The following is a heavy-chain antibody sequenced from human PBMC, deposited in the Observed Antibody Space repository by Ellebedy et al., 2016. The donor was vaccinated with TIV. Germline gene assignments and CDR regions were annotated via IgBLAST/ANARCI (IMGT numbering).Heavy chain of an antibody. Sequence: GESLKISCAASGFTYKKYSMHWVRQAPGKGLEWVSYISLTGTIYYADSLKDRFTISRDTDKNSLYLQMNSLRDEDTAVYYCARSVGPLDYWGQGTLVTVSS. D-gene: IGHD2-15*01. CDR1: GFTYKKYS. J-gene: IGHJ4*02. V-gene: IGHV3-48*02. CDR2: ISLTGTI. CDR3: ARSVGPLDY.